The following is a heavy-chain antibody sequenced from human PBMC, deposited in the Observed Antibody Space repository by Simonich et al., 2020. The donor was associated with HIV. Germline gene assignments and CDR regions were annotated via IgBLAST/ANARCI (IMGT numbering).Heavy chain of an antibody. J-gene: IGHJ4*02. V-gene: IGHV4-34*01. CDR2: INHSGST. CDR1: GGSFSGYY. CDR3: ARRHPTTVTTPYFDY. Sequence: QVQLQQWGAGLLKPSETLSLTCAVYGGSFSGYYWSWLRPPPGKGREGIGEINHSGSTNYNPSLKSRVTISVDTSKTQFSLKLSSVTAADTAVYYCARRHPTTVTTPYFDYWGQGTLVTVSS. D-gene: IGHD4-17*01.